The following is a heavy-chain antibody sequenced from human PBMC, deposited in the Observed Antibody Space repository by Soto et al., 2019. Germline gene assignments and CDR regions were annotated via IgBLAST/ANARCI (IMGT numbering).Heavy chain of an antibody. V-gene: IGHV1-18*01. CDR3: AREEYYDSSGYYYFYDGMDV. D-gene: IGHD3-22*01. CDR2: ISPYSGNT. CDR1: GYIFVNYG. J-gene: IGHJ6*02. Sequence: ASVKVSCKASGYIFVNYGIAWVRQAPGQGLEWMGWISPYSGNTHYASKVQGRLTMTTDTSTSTAYMELSSLGSEDTAVYYCAREEYYDSSGYYYFYDGMDVWGQGTTVTVS.